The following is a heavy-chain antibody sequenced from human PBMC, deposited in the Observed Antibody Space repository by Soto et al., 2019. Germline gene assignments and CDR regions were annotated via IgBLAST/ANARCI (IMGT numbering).Heavy chain of an antibody. J-gene: IGHJ4*02. Sequence: SVKVSCKASGGTFSSYAISWVRQAPGQGLEWMGGIIPIFGTANYAQKFQGRVTITADESTSTAYMELSSLRSEDTAVYYCARGTMGATKPFDYWGQGTLVTVYS. CDR2: IIPIFGTA. CDR3: ARGTMGATKPFDY. CDR1: GGTFSSYA. V-gene: IGHV1-69*13. D-gene: IGHD1-26*01.